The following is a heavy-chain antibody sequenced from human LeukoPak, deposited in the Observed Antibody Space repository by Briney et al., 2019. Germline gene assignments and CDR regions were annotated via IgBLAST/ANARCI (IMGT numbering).Heavy chain of an antibody. Sequence: GGSLRLSCTASGFTSANYAVSWVRQAPGKGLEWVSAITGSGGYTYYADSVKGRFTISRDDSKNTLYLHTNDMGAEDTAVYYCAKENSGKYPDYWGQGTLVTVSS. D-gene: IGHD1-26*01. V-gene: IGHV3-23*01. CDR1: GFTSANYA. CDR3: AKENSGKYPDY. J-gene: IGHJ4*02. CDR2: ITGSGGYT.